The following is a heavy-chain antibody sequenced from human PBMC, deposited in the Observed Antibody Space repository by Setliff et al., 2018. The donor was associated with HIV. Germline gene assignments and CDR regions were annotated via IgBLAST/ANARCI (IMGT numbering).Heavy chain of an antibody. D-gene: IGHD3-9*01. CDR2: ISSRSDYV. V-gene: IGHV3-21*06. CDR1: DFTFSDYG. CDR3: ARGGRGLVIIPFDS. Sequence: PGGSLRLSCAASDFTFSDYGMSCVRQSPGMGLEWISSISSRSDYVYYADSVKGRFTISRDNAKNLLFLQMSDLGVEDTATYFCARGGRGLVIIPFDSWGQGMLVTVSS. J-gene: IGHJ4*02.